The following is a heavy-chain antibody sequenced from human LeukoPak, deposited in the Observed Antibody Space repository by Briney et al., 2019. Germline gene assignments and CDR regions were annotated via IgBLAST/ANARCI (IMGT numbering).Heavy chain of an antibody. V-gene: IGHV3-21*04. J-gene: IGHJ4*02. D-gene: IGHD3-3*01. Sequence: GGSLRLSCAASGFTFSTYTMNWVRQAPGKGLEWVSSISSGSSYIYYADSVKGRFTISRDNTKNSLYLQMKSLRAEDTALYYCARVKGSGYRNSIDYWGQGTLVTVSS. CDR3: ARVKGSGYRNSIDY. CDR2: ISSGSSYI. CDR1: GFTFSTYT.